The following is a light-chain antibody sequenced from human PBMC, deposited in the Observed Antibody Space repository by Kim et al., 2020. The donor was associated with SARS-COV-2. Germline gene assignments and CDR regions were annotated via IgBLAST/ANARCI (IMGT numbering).Light chain of an antibody. Sequence: DIQMTQSPSSLSASVGDRVTITCRASQGISNYLAWYQQKPGKVPKLLIYAASALRSGVPSRFSGIGSGTDFTLTITSLQPEDVAVYYCQQCKGAPWTFFNGTKVEI. CDR1: QGISNY. CDR2: AAS. J-gene: IGKJ1*01. V-gene: IGKV1-27*01. CDR3: QQCKGAPWT.